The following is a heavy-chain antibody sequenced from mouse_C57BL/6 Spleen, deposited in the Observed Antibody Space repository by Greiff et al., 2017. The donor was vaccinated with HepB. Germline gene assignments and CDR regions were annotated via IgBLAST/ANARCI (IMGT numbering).Heavy chain of an antibody. V-gene: IGHV5-4*01. CDR2: ISDGGSYT. CDR3: ARGPAMDY. J-gene: IGHJ4*01. CDR1: GFTFSSYA. Sequence: DVHLVESGGGLVKPGGSLKLSCAASGFTFSSYAMSWVRQTPEKRLEWVATISDGGSYTYYPDNVKGRFTISRDNAKNNLYLQMSHLKSEDTAMYYCARGPAMDYWGQGTSVTVSS.